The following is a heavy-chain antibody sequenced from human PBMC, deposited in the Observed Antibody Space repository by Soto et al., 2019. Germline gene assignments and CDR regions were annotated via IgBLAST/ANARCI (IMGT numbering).Heavy chain of an antibody. D-gene: IGHD4-17*01. CDR3: AHPRGYGVFDAVDI. Sequence: GSLRLSCEASGFMLSTYAMNWVRQAPGKGLEWVSAINSNGESTYYADSVSGRFSISRDNSINTLYLQMRSLRPEDTAVYYCAHPRGYGVFDAVDIWGQGTMVTVSS. J-gene: IGHJ3*02. CDR2: INSNGEST. V-gene: IGHV3-23*01. CDR1: GFMLSTYA.